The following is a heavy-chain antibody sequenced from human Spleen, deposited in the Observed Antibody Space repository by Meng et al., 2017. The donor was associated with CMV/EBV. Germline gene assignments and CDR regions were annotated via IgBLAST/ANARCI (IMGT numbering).Heavy chain of an antibody. Sequence: GGSLRLSCAASGFTFDNYAMHWVRQPPGKGLEWVSGIDWSGDSVVYGDSVKVRFTISRDNAKNSLYLQMHSLGAEDTAFYYCAKATCSGGSCAGLDYWGQGALVTVSS. CDR3: AKATCSGGSCAGLDY. CDR1: GFTFDNYA. CDR2: IDWSGDSV. D-gene: IGHD2-15*01. V-gene: IGHV3-9*01. J-gene: IGHJ4*02.